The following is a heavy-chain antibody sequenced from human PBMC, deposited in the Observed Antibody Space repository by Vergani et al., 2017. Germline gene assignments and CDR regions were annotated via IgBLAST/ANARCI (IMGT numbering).Heavy chain of an antibody. Sequence: QVQLVQSGAEVKKPGASVKVSCKASGYTFTSYDINWVRQATGQGLEWMGWMNPNSGNTGYAQKFQGRVTMTRNTSISTAYMELSSLRSEDTAVYYCARGRPQGRRITMVRGVISNWFDPWGQGTLVTVSS. J-gene: IGHJ5*02. V-gene: IGHV1-8*01. CDR3: ARGRPQGRRITMVRGVISNWFDP. CDR1: GYTFTSYD. D-gene: IGHD3-10*01. CDR2: MNPNSGNT.